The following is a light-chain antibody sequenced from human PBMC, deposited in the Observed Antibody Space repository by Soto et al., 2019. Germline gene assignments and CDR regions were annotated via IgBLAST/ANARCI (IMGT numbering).Light chain of an antibody. J-gene: IGKJ4*01. V-gene: IGKV3-15*01. CDR1: QSVSGN. CDR3: QQYNSWPLT. CDR2: GAS. Sequence: EIVMTQSPATLSVSPGEGATLSCRASQSVSGNLAWYQQKPGQAPRLLIYGASTRATGIPARFSGGGSGTDFTLTISSLQSEDFAVYYCQQYNSWPLTFGGGTKVEIK.